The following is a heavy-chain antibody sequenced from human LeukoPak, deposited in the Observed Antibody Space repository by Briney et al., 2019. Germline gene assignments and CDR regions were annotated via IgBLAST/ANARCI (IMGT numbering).Heavy chain of an antibody. CDR3: ATGPITQGFIDY. Sequence: GVSVKVSCKVSGYTLTELSMHWVRQAPGKGLEWMGGFDPEDGETIYAQKFQGRVTMTEDTSTDTAYMELSSLRSEDTAVYYCATGPITQGFIDYWGQGTLVTVSS. J-gene: IGHJ4*02. CDR2: FDPEDGET. V-gene: IGHV1-24*01. CDR1: GYTLTELS. D-gene: IGHD1-20*01.